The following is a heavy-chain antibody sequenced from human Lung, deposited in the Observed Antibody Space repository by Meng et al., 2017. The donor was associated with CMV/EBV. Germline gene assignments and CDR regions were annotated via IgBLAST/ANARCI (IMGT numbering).Heavy chain of an antibody. CDR3: ARDLNYYDSSGNYYVGWLDP. CDR2: TYYRSKWYN. V-gene: IGHV6-1*01. D-gene: IGHD3-22*01. J-gene: IGHJ5*02. Sequence: SCAISGDNVSSNSAAWNWIRQSPSRGLEWLGRTYYRSKWYNDFAPSVKSRITFNPDTSKNQLSLHLTSVTPEDTAVYYCARDLNYYDSSGNYYVGWLDPWGQGNXVXVSS. CDR1: GDNVSSNSAA.